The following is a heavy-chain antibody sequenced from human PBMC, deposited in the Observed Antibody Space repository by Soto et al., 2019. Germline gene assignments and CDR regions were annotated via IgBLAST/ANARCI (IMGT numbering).Heavy chain of an antibody. CDR2: ISAYNGNT. Sequence: ASVKVSCKASGYTFTSYGISWGRQAPGQGLEWMGWISAYNGNTNYAQKLQGRVTMTTATSTSTAYMELRSLRTDDTAVYYCARREGIAARSDAFDIWGQGTMVTVSS. CDR3: ARREGIAARSDAFDI. D-gene: IGHD6-6*01. CDR1: GYTFTSYG. J-gene: IGHJ3*02. V-gene: IGHV1-18*01.